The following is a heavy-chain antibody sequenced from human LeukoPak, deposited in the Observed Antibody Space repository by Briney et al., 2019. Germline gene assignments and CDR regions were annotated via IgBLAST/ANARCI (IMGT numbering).Heavy chain of an antibody. CDR3: AREYLRGDYGGAFDI. CDR2: IYYSGST. J-gene: IGHJ3*02. Sequence: SETLSLTCTVSGGSISSSSYYWGWIRQPPGKGLEWIGSIYYSGSTYYNPSLKSRVTISVDTSKNQFSLKLSSVTAADTAVYYCAREYLRGDYGGAFDIWGQGTMVTVSS. V-gene: IGHV4-39*07. CDR1: GGSISSSSYY. D-gene: IGHD4-23*01.